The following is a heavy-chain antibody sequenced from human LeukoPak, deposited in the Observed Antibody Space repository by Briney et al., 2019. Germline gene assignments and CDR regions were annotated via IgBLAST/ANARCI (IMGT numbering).Heavy chain of an antibody. Sequence: PGRSLRLSCAASGFTFSSYWMSCVRQAPGKGLEWVANIKQDGSEKYYVDSLKGRFTISRDNAKNSLYLQMNSLRAEDTAVYYCARTLYYYDSSGYYSDYWGQGTLVTVSS. D-gene: IGHD3-22*01. CDR2: IKQDGSEK. CDR3: ARTLYYYDSSGYYSDY. CDR1: GFTFSSYW. J-gene: IGHJ4*02. V-gene: IGHV3-7*01.